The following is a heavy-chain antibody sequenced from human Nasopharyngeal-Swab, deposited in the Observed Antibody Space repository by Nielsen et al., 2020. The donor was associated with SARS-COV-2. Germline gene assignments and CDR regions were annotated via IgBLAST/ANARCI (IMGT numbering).Heavy chain of an antibody. V-gene: IGHV1-18*01. CDR2: ISAYNGNT. J-gene: IGHJ6*02. Sequence: WVRQVPGQGLEWMGWISAYNGNTNYAQKLQGRVTMTTDTSTSTAYMELRSLRSDDTAVYYCARDFRSSGWHYYYYYGMDVWGQGTTVTVSS. CDR3: ARDFRSSGWHYYYYYGMDV. D-gene: IGHD6-19*01.